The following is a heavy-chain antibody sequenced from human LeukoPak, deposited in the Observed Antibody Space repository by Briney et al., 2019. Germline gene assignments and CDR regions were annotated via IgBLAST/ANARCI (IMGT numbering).Heavy chain of an antibody. J-gene: IGHJ4*02. V-gene: IGHV4-34*01. CDR2: INHSGSI. CDR1: GGSFSGYC. CDR3: AGGDYHGSESYANY. D-gene: IGHD3-10*01. Sequence: SETLSLTCAVYGGSFSGYCWGWIRQPPGRGLEWIGEINHSGSISYNTSLKSRLTISLDTSKIQFSPKLSSVTAADTAVHYCAGGDYHGSESYANYWGQGTLVTVSS.